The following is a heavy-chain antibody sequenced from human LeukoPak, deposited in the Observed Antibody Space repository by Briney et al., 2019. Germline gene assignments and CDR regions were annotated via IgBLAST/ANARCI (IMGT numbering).Heavy chain of an antibody. CDR1: GFTFSSYS. Sequence: GGSLRLSCAASGFTFSSYSMNWVRQAPGKGLEWVSSISRSSSYIYYADSVKGRFTISRDNAKISLYLQINSLRAEYTAVYYWARYEFDDSSGQGDFDIWGQGTMVTVSS. CDR2: ISRSSSYI. CDR3: ARYEFDDSSGQGDFDI. D-gene: IGHD3-22*01. J-gene: IGHJ3*02. V-gene: IGHV3-21*01.